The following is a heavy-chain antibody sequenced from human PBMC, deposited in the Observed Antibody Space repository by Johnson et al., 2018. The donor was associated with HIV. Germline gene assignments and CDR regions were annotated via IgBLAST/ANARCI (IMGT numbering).Heavy chain of an antibody. Sequence: VQLVESGGGLVQPGGSLRLSCAASGFTFSSYAMSWVRQAPGKGLEWVSAISGSGGSTYYADSVKGRFTISRDNSKNTLYLQMNSLRAEYTAVYYCAKDLHGYQLSDDAFDIWGQGTMVTVSS. CDR3: AKDLHGYQLSDDAFDI. CDR2: ISGSGGST. V-gene: IGHV3-23*04. J-gene: IGHJ3*02. CDR1: GFTFSSYA. D-gene: IGHD2-2*01.